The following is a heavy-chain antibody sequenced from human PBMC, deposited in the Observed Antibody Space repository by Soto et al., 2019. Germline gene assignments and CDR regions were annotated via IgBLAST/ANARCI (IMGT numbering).Heavy chain of an antibody. CDR1: GGTFSSYT. CDR2: IIPILGIA. Sequence: SVKVSCKASGGTFSSYTIIWVRQAPGQGLEWMGRIIPILGIANYAQKFQGRVTITADKSTSTAYMELSSLRSEDTAVYYCARGSDILTGYPERWGQGTLVTVSS. CDR3: ARGSDILTGYPER. D-gene: IGHD3-9*01. J-gene: IGHJ4*02. V-gene: IGHV1-69*02.